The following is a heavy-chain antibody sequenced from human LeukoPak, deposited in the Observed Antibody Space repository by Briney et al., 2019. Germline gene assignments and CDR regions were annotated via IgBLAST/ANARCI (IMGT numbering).Heavy chain of an antibody. J-gene: IGHJ4*02. V-gene: IGHV1-2*02. CDR2: INPNSGGT. D-gene: IGHD6-13*01. CDR1: GYTFTGYY. CDR3: ARVYSSSWGADY. Sequence: ASVKVSCKASGYTFTGYYMHWVRQAPGQGLEWMGWINPNSGGTNYAQKFQGRVTMTRDTSISTAYMELSRLRSDDTAVYYCARVYSSSWGADYWGQGTLVTVSS.